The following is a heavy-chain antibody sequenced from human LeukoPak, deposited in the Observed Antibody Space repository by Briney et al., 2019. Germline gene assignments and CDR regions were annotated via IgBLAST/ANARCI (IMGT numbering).Heavy chain of an antibody. CDR1: GDSVSSNSAA. D-gene: IGHD6-13*01. V-gene: IGHV6-1*01. CDR2: TYYRSKWYN. J-gene: IGHJ4*02. CDR3: ARDRSSSWYWIQIYFDY. Sequence: SRTLSLTCAISGDSVSSNSAAWNWIRQSPSRGLEWLGNTYYRSKWYNDYAVSVKSRITINPDTSKNQFSLQLNSVTPEDTAVYYCARDRSSSWYWIQIYFDYWGQGTLVTASS.